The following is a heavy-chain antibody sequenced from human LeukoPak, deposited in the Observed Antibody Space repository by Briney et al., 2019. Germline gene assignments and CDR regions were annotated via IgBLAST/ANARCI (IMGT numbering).Heavy chain of an antibody. CDR3: ARDREVVPAMAQMDV. Sequence: PGGSLRLSCAASGFTVSTNYMSWVRQAPAKGLEWGSVIYTDGSTHYADSVKGRFTISRDNSKNALYLQMNSLRAEDTAVYYCARDREVVPAMAQMDVWGKGTTVTVSS. CDR2: IYTDGST. J-gene: IGHJ6*04. D-gene: IGHD2-21*02. CDR1: GFTVSTNY. V-gene: IGHV3-53*01.